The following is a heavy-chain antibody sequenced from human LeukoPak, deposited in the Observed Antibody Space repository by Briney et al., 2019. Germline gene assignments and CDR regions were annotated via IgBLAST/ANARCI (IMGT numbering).Heavy chain of an antibody. D-gene: IGHD2-2*01. Sequence: GGSLRLSCAASGFTVSSNYMSWVRQAPGKGLEWVSVIYSGGSTYYADSVKGRFTISRDNSKNTLYLQMNRLRSDDTAVYYCARDYCSSTSCLFDYWGQGTLVTVSS. CDR1: GFTVSSNY. CDR3: ARDYCSSTSCLFDY. J-gene: IGHJ4*02. V-gene: IGHV3-53*05. CDR2: IYSGGST.